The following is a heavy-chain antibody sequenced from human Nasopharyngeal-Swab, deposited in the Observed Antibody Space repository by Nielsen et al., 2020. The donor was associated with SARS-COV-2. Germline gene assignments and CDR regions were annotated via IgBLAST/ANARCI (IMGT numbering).Heavy chain of an antibody. J-gene: IGHJ6*02. CDR2: INHSGST. Sequence: SETLSLTCALYGGSFSGYYWSWIRQPPGKGLEWIGEINHSGSTNYNPSLKSRVTISVDTSKNQFSLKLSSVTAADTAVYYCAREAQTGYSSGWTYYYYGMDVWGQGTTVTVSS. CDR3: AREAQTGYSSGWTYYYYGMDV. CDR1: GGSFSGYY. V-gene: IGHV4-34*01. D-gene: IGHD6-19*01.